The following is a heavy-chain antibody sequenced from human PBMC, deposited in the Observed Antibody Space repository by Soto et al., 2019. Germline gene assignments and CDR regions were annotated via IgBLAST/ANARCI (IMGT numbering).Heavy chain of an antibody. CDR2: IIPILGIA. CDR1: GGTFSSYT. Sequence: QVQLVQSGAEVKKPGSSVKVSCKASGGTFSSYTISWVRQAPGQGLEWMGRIIPILGIANYAQKFQGRVTITADKSTSTAYMELSSLRSEDTAVYYCARDSDTAMVPFDYWGQGTLVTVSS. D-gene: IGHD5-18*01. V-gene: IGHV1-69*08. J-gene: IGHJ4*02. CDR3: ARDSDTAMVPFDY.